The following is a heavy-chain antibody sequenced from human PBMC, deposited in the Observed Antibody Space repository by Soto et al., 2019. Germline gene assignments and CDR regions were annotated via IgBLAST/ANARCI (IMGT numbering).Heavy chain of an antibody. CDR3: VKVLARGVGVPRFYFDS. Sequence: LRLSCAASGFTFSNSWMHWVRQVSGKGLEWVSRINADGTSTSYADSVKGRFTISRDDAKNTLYLHVNSLRAEDTAVYYCVKVLARGVGVPRFYFDSWGQGALVTVSS. CDR2: INADGTST. D-gene: IGHD2-2*01. V-gene: IGHV3-74*01. CDR1: GFTFSNSW. J-gene: IGHJ4*02.